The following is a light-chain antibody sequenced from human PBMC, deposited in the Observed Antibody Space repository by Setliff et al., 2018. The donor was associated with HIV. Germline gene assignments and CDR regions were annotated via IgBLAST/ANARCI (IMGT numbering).Light chain of an antibody. J-gene: IGLJ2*01. Sequence: SALTQPASVSGSPGQSITISCTGTSSDVGGYNYVSWYQQHPGKAPKLMIHDVSNRPSGVSNRFSGSKSGNTASLTISGLQAEDEADYYCSSYTGSSTLFGGGT. CDR3: SSYTGSSTL. CDR1: SSDVGGYNY. CDR2: DVS. V-gene: IGLV2-14*01.